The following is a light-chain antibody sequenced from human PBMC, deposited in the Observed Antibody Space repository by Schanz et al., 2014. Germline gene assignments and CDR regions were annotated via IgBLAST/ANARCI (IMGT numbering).Light chain of an antibody. V-gene: IGLV2-23*01. CDR3: CSYAGSSTLV. CDR2: EGS. J-gene: IGLJ3*02. Sequence: QSALAQPASVSGSPGQSITISCTGTTRDVANHNIVSWYQQHPGKAPKLMIYEGSKRPSGVSNRFSGSKSGNTASLTISGLQAEDEADYYCCSYAGSSTLVFGGGTKLTVL. CDR1: TRDVANHNI.